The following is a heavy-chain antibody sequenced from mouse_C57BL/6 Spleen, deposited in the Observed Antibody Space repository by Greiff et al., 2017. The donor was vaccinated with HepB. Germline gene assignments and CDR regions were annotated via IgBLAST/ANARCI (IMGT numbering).Heavy chain of an antibody. CDR1: GYTFTDYY. V-gene: IGHV1-26*01. CDR2: INPNNGGT. CDR3: AREGNYYGNYDYAMDY. D-gene: IGHD2-1*01. Sequence: VQLQQSGPELVKPGASVKISCKASGYTFTDYYMNWVKQSHGKSLEWIGDINPNNGGTSYNQKFKGKATLTVDKSSSTAYMELRSLTSEDSAVYYCAREGNYYGNYDYAMDYWGQGTSVTVSS. J-gene: IGHJ4*01.